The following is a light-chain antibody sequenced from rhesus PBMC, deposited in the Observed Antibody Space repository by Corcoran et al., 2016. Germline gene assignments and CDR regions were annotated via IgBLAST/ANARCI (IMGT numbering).Light chain of an antibody. CDR1: QSIRSW. CDR2: KAS. V-gene: IGKV1-22*01. Sequence: DIQMTQSPSSLSASVGDTVTITCRASQSIRSWLDWYQQKPGKAPKLLIYKASSLQSGVPSRFSGSGSGTDFTLTISSLQPEDFETYNGIQYNSSPWTFGQGTKVEIK. CDR3: IQYNSSPWT. J-gene: IGKJ1*01.